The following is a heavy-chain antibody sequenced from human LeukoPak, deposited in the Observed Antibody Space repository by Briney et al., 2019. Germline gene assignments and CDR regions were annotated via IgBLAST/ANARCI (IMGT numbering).Heavy chain of an antibody. J-gene: IGHJ6*02. D-gene: IGHD6-19*01. CDR1: GFTFSSYA. CDR2: ISGSGGST. V-gene: IGHV3-23*01. CDR3: AKEFTVAGAYYYYGMDV. Sequence: GGSLRLSCAASGFTFSSYAMSGVRQAPGKGLEWVSAISGSGGSTYYADSVKGRFTISRDNSKNTLYLQMSSLRAEDTAVYYCAKEFTVAGAYYYYGMDVWGQGTTVTVSS.